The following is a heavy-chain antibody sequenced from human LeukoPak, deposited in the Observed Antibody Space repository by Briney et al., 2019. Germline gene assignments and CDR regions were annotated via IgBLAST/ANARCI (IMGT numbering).Heavy chain of an antibody. Sequence: SETLSLTCTVSGYSISSGYYWGWIRQPPGKGLEWIGSIYHSGSTYYNPSLKSRVTISVDTSKNQFSLKLSSVTAADTAVYYCAKTSSSWYKGTFDYWGQGTLVTVSS. D-gene: IGHD6-13*01. CDR2: IYHSGST. J-gene: IGHJ4*02. V-gene: IGHV4-38-2*02. CDR1: GYSISSGYY. CDR3: AKTSSSWYKGTFDY.